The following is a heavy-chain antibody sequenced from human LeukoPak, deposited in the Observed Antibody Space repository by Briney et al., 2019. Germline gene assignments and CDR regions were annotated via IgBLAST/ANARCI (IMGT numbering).Heavy chain of an antibody. CDR2: IYSGGST. D-gene: IGHD2-15*01. V-gene: IGHV3-53*01. CDR3: ARVLVVVAATGYYFDY. Sequence: PGGSLRLSCAASGFTVSSNYMSWVRQAPGKGLEWGSVIYSGGSTYYADSVKGRFTISRDNSKNTRYLQMNSLRAEDTAVYYCARVLVVVAATGYYFDYWGQGTLVTVSS. CDR1: GFTVSSNY. J-gene: IGHJ4*02.